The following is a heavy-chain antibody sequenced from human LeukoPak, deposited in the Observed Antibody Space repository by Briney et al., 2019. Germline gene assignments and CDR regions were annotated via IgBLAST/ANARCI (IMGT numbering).Heavy chain of an antibody. J-gene: IGHJ4*02. CDR2: ISSSSSYI. D-gene: IGHD6-13*01. CDR3: ARGWAGGQQLTY. CDR1: GFTFSSYS. V-gene: IGHV3-21*01. Sequence: GGSLRLSCAASGFTFSSYSMNWVRQAPGKGLEWVSSISSSSSYIYYADSVKGRFTISRDNAKNPLYLQMNSLRAEDTAVYYCARGWAGGQQLTYWGQGTLVTVSS.